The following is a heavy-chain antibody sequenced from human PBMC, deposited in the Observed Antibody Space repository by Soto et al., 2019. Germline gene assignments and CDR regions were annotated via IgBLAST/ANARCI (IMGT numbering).Heavy chain of an antibody. Sequence: PGGSLRLSCAASGFTFSSYAMSWVRQAPGKGLEWVSAISGSGGSTYYADSVKGRFTISRDNSKNTLYLQMNSLRAEDTAVYYCAKGFRYSSGWFLTFDYWGQGTLVTVSS. J-gene: IGHJ4*02. V-gene: IGHV3-23*01. CDR1: GFTFSSYA. D-gene: IGHD6-19*01. CDR2: ISGSGGST. CDR3: AKGFRYSSGWFLTFDY.